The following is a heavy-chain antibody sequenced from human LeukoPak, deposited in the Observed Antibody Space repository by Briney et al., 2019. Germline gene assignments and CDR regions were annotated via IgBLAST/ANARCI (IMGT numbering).Heavy chain of an antibody. CDR3: AAGLPPVTAYSYFHINV. CDR2: IYTGGGT. Sequence: ASETLSLTCTVSGGSITTYYYNWIRQPAGKGLEWIGRIYTGGGTKYNPSLKSRVTISVDTSKNQFSLRLNSVTAADTAVYYCAAGLPPVTAYSYFHINVWGKGTTVTVSS. D-gene: IGHD2-2*01. V-gene: IGHV4-4*07. J-gene: IGHJ6*03. CDR1: GGSITTYY.